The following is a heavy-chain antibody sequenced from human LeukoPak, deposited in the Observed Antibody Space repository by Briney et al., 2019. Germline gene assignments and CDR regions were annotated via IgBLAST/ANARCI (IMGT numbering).Heavy chain of an antibody. CDR3: ARVVQQQLGYFDH. CDR1: GFTFSSYS. CDR2: ISSSSSYI. V-gene: IGHV3-21*01. D-gene: IGHD6-13*01. J-gene: IGHJ4*02. Sequence: GGSLRLSCAASGFTFSSYSMNWVRQAPGKGLEWVSSISSSSSYINYADSVKGRFTISRDNAKAKNSLYLQMNSLRAEDTAVYYCARVVQQQLGYFDHWGQGTLVTVSS.